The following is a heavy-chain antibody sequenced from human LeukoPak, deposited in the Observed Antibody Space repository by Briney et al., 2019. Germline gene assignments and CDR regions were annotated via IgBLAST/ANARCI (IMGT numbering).Heavy chain of an antibody. CDR2: MNPNSGNT. Sequence: ASVKVSCKASGYTFTSYDINWVRQATGQGLEWMGWMNPNSGNTGYAQKFQGRVTITRNTSISTAYMELSSLRSEDTAVYYCARAKRGYSYGYWYYYYYYMDVWGKGTTVTVSS. CDR3: ARAKRGYSYGYWYYYYYYMDV. D-gene: IGHD5-18*01. CDR1: GYTFTSYD. V-gene: IGHV1-8*03. J-gene: IGHJ6*03.